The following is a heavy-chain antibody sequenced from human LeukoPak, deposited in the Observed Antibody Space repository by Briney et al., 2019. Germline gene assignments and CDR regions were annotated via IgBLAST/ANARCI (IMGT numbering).Heavy chain of an antibody. D-gene: IGHD5-18*01. Sequence: ASVKVSCKASGYTFTSYGISWVRQAPGQGLEWIGWISAYNGNTNYAQKLHGRVTMTTDTSTSTADMELRSLRSDDTAVYYCARVSRGGGYGYYYWGQGTLVTVSS. CDR1: GYTFTSYG. V-gene: IGHV1-18*04. CDR2: ISAYNGNT. CDR3: ARVSRGGGYGYYY. J-gene: IGHJ4*02.